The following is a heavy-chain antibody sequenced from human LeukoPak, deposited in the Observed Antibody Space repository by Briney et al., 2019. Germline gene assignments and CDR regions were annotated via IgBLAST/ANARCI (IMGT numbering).Heavy chain of an antibody. CDR3: ARGRYCSGGSRYQMGHYFDY. CDR2: INHSGST. D-gene: IGHD2-15*01. CDR1: GGSFSGYY. J-gene: IGHJ4*02. Sequence: SETLSLTCAVYGGSFSGYYWSWIRQPPGKGLEWIGEINHSGSTNYNPSLKSRVTISVDTSKNQFSLKLSSVTAADTAVYHCARGRYCSGGSRYQMGHYFDYWGQGTLVTVSS. V-gene: IGHV4-34*01.